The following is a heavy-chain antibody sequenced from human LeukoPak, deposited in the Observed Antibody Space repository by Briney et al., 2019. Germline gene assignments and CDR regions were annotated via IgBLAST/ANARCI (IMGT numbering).Heavy chain of an antibody. D-gene: IGHD6-19*01. V-gene: IGHV3-23*01. J-gene: IGHJ4*02. CDR1: GFTFSSYP. CDR3: AKVGTSGSSGWYEDY. Sequence: PGGSLTLSCAASGFTFSSYPMSWVRQAPGKGLEWVSGIVGSGDSTYYADSVKGRFTISRDNSKNTLYLQMNSLRAEDTAVYYCAKVGTSGSSGWYEDYWGQGTLVTVSS. CDR2: IVGSGDST.